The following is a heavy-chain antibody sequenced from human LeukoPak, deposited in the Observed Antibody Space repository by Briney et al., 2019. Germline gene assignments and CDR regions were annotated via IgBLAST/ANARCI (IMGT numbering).Heavy chain of an antibody. CDR3: ARGSSDVYWYLDV. V-gene: IGHV4-38-2*02. CDR2: IYHSGST. J-gene: IGHJ2*01. D-gene: IGHD6-19*01. Sequence: SETLSLTCTVSGYSISSGYYWGWIRQPPGKGLEWIGSIYHSGSTYYNPSLKSRVTISLETSRNQLSLMLTSLPPADTAMYYCARGSSDVYWYLDVWGRGTLVTVSS. CDR1: GYSISSGYY.